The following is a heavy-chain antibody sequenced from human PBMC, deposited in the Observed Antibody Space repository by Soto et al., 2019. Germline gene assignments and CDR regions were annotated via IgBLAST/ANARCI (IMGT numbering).Heavy chain of an antibody. CDR3: ARDGYPQTGYYWREEEYGLDV. Sequence: ASVKVSCKASGYTFTSYGISWVRQAPGQGLEWMGWISAYNGNTNYAQKLQGRVTMTTDTSTSTAYMELRSLRSDDTAVYYCARDGYPQTGYYWREEEYGLDVWGQGTTVTVSS. D-gene: IGHD3-9*01. CDR1: GYTFTSYG. J-gene: IGHJ6*02. CDR2: ISAYNGNT. V-gene: IGHV1-18*04.